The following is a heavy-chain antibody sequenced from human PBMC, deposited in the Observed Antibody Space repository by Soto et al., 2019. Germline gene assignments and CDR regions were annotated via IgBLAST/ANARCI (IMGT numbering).Heavy chain of an antibody. CDR3: ARAGAIVVPAATPFDY. CDR1: GFTFSSYS. J-gene: IGHJ4*02. CDR2: ISSSSSYI. Sequence: GGSLRLSCAASGFTFSSYSMNWVRQAPGKGLEWVSSISSSSSYIYYADSVKDRFTISRDNAKNSLYLQMNSLRAEDTAVYYCARAGAIVVPAATPFDYWGQGTLVTVSS. D-gene: IGHD2-2*01. V-gene: IGHV3-21*01.